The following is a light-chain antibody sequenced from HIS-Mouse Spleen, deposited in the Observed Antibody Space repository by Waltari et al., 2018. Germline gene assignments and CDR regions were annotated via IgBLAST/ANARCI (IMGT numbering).Light chain of an antibody. Sequence: DVVMTQSPLSLPVTLGQPASISCRSSQSLVHSDGNTYLNWFQQRPGQSPRRLIYKVSNRGSWVPERFSGSGSGTDFTIEISRVEAEDVGVYYCMQGTHWPPITFGQGTRLEIK. CDR3: MQGTHWPPIT. CDR1: QSLVHSDGNTY. CDR2: KVS. V-gene: IGKV2-30*02. J-gene: IGKJ5*01.